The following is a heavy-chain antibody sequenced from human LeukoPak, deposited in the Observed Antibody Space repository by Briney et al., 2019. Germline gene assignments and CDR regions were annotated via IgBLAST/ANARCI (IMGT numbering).Heavy chain of an antibody. J-gene: IGHJ4*02. Sequence: SETLSLTCTVSGGSIRTSSYYWGWIRQPPGKGLEWIGSIYYSGSIYSNGSLKSRVTISVETSKNQFSLKLSSVTAADTAMYYWARVRAAAVPYYFDYRGRGTLVTVSS. D-gene: IGHD6-13*01. CDR1: GGSIRTSSYY. CDR2: IYYSGSI. V-gene: IGHV4-39*07. CDR3: ARVRAAAVPYYFDY.